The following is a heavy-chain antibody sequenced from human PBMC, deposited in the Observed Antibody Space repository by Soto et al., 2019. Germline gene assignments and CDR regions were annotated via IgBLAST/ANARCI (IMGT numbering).Heavy chain of an antibody. Sequence: QVQLRESGPGLVKPSQTLSLTCTVSGGSISNDNDYWTWIRQHPGKGLEWIGYSYYSGSTYYNPSLKSRISISVDTSKNQFSLKLSSVTAADTAVYYCVATTVTTISLDYWGQGTLVTVSS. J-gene: IGHJ4*02. D-gene: IGHD4-17*01. CDR1: GGSISNDNDY. V-gene: IGHV4-31*03. CDR3: VATTVTTISLDY. CDR2: SYYSGST.